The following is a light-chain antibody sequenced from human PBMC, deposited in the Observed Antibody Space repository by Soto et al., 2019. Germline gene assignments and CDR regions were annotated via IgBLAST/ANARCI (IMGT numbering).Light chain of an antibody. J-gene: IGKJ1*01. CDR2: KAS. Sequence: DIHMTQSPFTLSASVGYRFTITCRASQSVDTWLAWYQQKPVTAPERLIYKASTLESGVPSRFSGSGSGTEFILTIISRPPDDVATYYCQQYNSVSRTFGQGTKVDIK. V-gene: IGKV1-5*03. CDR3: QQYNSVSRT. CDR1: QSVDTW.